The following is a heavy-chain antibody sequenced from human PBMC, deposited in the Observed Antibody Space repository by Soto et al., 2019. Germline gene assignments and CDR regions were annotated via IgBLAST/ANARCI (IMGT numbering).Heavy chain of an antibody. D-gene: IGHD5-18*01. J-gene: IGHJ4*02. CDR3: ASGIQLWLRRINNGYSG. Sequence: QVQLVQSGAEVNKPESSVKVSCKAPGGTFSTYAISWVRQAPGQGLEWMGGIIPMFGTANYAQRFQDRVTITADESTNTVYMELTSLRSEDTAVYFCASGIQLWLRRINNGYSGWGQGTLVTVPS. CDR2: IIPMFGTA. CDR1: GGTFSTYA. V-gene: IGHV1-69*12.